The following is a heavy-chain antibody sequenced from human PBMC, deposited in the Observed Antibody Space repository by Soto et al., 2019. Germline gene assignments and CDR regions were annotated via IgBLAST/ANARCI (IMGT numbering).Heavy chain of an antibody. CDR1: GYTFTSYA. V-gene: IGHV1-3*01. Sequence: ASVKVSCKASGYTFTSYAMHWVRQAPGQRLEWMGWINAGNGNTKYSQKFQGRVTITRDTSASTAYMELSSLRSEDTAVYYCAREEGWNYEYYFDYWGQGTLVTVSS. J-gene: IGHJ4*02. CDR3: AREEGWNYEYYFDY. CDR2: INAGNGNT. D-gene: IGHD1-7*01.